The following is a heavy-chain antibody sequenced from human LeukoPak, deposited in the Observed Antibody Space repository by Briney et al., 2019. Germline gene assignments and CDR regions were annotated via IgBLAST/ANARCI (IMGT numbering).Heavy chain of an antibody. V-gene: IGHV4-39*01. J-gene: IGHJ4*02. CDR2: IHYGGST. CDR1: GGSISNSHYY. CDR3: ARPGQLGYCSGGSCYFWVY. D-gene: IGHD2-15*01. Sequence: SETLSLTCTVSGGSISNSHYYWGWIRQPPGKGLEWIGSIHYGGSTYYNPSLKSRATISVDTSKNQFSLNLSSVTAADTAVYYCARPGQLGYCSGGSCYFWVYWGQGTLVTVSS.